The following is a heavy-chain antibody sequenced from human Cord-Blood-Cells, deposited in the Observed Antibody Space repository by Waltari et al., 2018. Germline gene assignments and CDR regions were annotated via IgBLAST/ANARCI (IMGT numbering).Heavy chain of an antibody. CDR1: GYTFPSYA. CDR2: INAGNGNT. J-gene: IGHJ6*02. D-gene: IGHD3-16*01. V-gene: IGHV1-3*01. CDR3: AREPWGYYYYGMDV. Sequence: QVQLVQSGAEVKKPGASVKVSCKASGYTFPSYAMHWVRQAPGQRLEWMGWINAGNGNTKYSLKFQGRVTITRDTSASTAYMELSSLRSEDTAVYYCAREPWGYYYYGMDVWGQGTTVTVSS.